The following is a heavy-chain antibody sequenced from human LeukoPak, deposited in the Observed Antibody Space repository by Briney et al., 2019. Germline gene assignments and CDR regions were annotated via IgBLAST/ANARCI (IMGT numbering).Heavy chain of an antibody. D-gene: IGHD5-12*01. CDR1: GFTVSSNY. CDR3: ARASTEAYSGYDYFDY. J-gene: IGHJ4*02. V-gene: IGHV3-53*01. CDR2: IYSGGST. Sequence: GESLRLSCAASGFTVSSNYMSWVRQAPGKGLEWVSVIYSGGSTYYEDSVKGRFTISRENSKNTLYLQMNSLRGEDTAVYYCARASTEAYSGYDYFDYWGQGTLVTVSS.